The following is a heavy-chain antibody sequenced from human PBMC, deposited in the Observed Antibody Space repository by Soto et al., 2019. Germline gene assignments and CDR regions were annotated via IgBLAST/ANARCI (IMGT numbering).Heavy chain of an antibody. J-gene: IGHJ4*02. V-gene: IGHV1-3*01. Sequence: QVQLVQSGAEVKKPGASVKVSCKASGYTFTSYAMHWVRQAPGQRLEWMGWINAGNGNTKYSQKFQGRVTITRDTYASTAYMELSSLRSEDTAVYYCARDRDYGSGSYSGYYFDYWGQGTLVTVSS. D-gene: IGHD3-10*01. CDR1: GYTFTSYA. CDR2: INAGNGNT. CDR3: ARDRDYGSGSYSGYYFDY.